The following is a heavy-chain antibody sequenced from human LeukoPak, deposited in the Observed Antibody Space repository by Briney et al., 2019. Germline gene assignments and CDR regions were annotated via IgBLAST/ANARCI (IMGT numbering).Heavy chain of an antibody. Sequence: ASVKVSCKASGYTFTSYYMHWVRQAPGQGLEWMGIINPSGGSTSYAQKFQGRVTMTRDMSTSTVYMELSRLRSDDTAVYYCARGRSSGWYGDYFDYWGQGTLVTVSS. V-gene: IGHV1-46*01. CDR3: ARGRSSGWYGDYFDY. CDR1: GYTFTSYY. D-gene: IGHD6-19*01. CDR2: INPSGGST. J-gene: IGHJ4*02.